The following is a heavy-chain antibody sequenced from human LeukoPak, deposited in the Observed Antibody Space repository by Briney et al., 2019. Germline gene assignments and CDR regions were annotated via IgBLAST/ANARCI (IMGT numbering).Heavy chain of an antibody. CDR3: ARDDYSDSTTYYKGLDV. V-gene: IGHV3-21*01. D-gene: IGHD4/OR15-4a*01. J-gene: IGHJ6*02. Sequence: PGMSLRLSCAASGFTFSAYTMNWVRQAPGKGLEWVSSMSGIGGFLHYADPVKGRFTISRDTAKSSLYLQMNSLRAEDTAVYFCARDDYSDSTTYYKGLDVWGQGPAVTVSS. CDR2: MSGIGGFL. CDR1: GFTFSAYT.